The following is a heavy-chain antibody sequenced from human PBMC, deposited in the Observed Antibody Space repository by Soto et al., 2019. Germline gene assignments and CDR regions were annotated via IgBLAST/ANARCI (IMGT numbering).Heavy chain of an antibody. J-gene: IGHJ4*02. CDR3: ARGGVTTHTFYY. Sequence: HGESLKISCKGSGYNFAGYWIAWVRQMPGKGLELMGIIYPSDSDTRYRPSFQGQVTISADKSISSAYLQWSSLRASDTAMYYCARGGVTTHTFYYWGQGTQVTVCS. D-gene: IGHD1-1*01. CDR2: IYPSDSDT. V-gene: IGHV5-51*01. CDR1: GYNFAGYW.